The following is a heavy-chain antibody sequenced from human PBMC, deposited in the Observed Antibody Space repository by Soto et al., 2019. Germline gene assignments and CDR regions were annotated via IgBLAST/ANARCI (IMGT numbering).Heavy chain of an antibody. CDR1: GFPFRSYA. J-gene: IGHJ4*02. CDR3: AKAATTVTTGTGSRIDY. CDR2: ISGSGGST. V-gene: IGHV3-23*01. D-gene: IGHD4-17*01. Sequence: EVQLLESGGGLVQPGGSLRLSCAASGFPFRSYALTWVRLAPGEGLGWVSAISGSGGSTYYADSVRGRFTISRDNSKNTLYLQMNSLRAEDSAVYYCAKAATTVTTGTGSRIDYWGQGTLVTVSS.